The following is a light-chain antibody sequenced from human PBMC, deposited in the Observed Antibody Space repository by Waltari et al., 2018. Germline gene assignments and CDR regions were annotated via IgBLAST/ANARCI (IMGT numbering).Light chain of an antibody. J-gene: IGKJ1*01. Sequence: EIVMTQSPATLSVSPGERATLSCSASQSVRNNVFWYQQKPGQAPRLLIYGASTRVTGIPARISGSGSGTEFTLTISSLQSEDFAVYYCQQYNNWPPWTFGQGTKVEIK. CDR2: GAS. V-gene: IGKV3-15*01. CDR3: QQYNNWPPWT. CDR1: QSVRNN.